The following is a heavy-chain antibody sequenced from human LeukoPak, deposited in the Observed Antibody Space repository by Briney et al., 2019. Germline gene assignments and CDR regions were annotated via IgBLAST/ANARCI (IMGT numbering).Heavy chain of an antibody. D-gene: IGHD3-10*01. V-gene: IGHV1-18*01. CDR1: GYNFLSYG. CDR2: ISTYSEKP. CDR3: ARTRITMVRGVIITYYFDY. Sequence: ASVKVSGKASGYNFLSYGISWVRQAPGKGLEWMGWISTYSEKPSYAQKLQGRVAMTTDTSTSTAYMELRSLRSDDTAVYYCARTRITMVRGVIITYYFDYWGQGTLATVSS. J-gene: IGHJ4*02.